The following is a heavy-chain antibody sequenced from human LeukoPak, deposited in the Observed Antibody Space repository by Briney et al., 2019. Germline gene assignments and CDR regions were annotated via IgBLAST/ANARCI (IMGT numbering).Heavy chain of an antibody. Sequence: ASVKVSCKASGYTFTSYGISWVRQAPGQGLEWMGWISAYNGNTNYAQKLQGRVTMTTDKSTSTAYMELRSLRSEDTAVYYCARDLNSSSWYQYYYYYYMDVWGKGTTVTVSS. CDR2: ISAYNGNT. CDR3: ARDLNSSSWYQYYYYYYMDV. J-gene: IGHJ6*03. V-gene: IGHV1-18*01. CDR1: GYTFTSYG. D-gene: IGHD6-13*01.